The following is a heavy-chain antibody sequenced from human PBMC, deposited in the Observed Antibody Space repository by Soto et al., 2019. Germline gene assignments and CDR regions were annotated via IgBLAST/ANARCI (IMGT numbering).Heavy chain of an antibody. CDR1: GFTFSSFG. V-gene: IGHV3-48*02. CDR3: ARDPDGIIDFDY. CDR2: ITSDSSTR. J-gene: IGHJ4*02. Sequence: GGSLRLSCAVSGFTFSSFGMNWVRQAPGKGLEWISYITSDSSTRHYADFVKGRFTISRDNAKNSLYLQMNSLRDEDTAVYFCARDPDGIIDFDYWGQGTQVNVS. D-gene: IGHD3-10*01.